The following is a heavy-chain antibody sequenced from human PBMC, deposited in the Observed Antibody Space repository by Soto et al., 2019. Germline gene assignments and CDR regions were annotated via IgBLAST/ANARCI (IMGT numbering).Heavy chain of an antibody. CDR3: AHSRRDYEPGH. Sequence: SGPTLVNPTQTLTLTCTFSGFSVSTSGEGVGWIRQAPGKALEWLAVIYGDDEKRFSPSLKSRLTITKDTSKNQVVLRMTNMDPVDTATYDCAHSRRDYEPGHWGQGTLVPVSS. J-gene: IGHJ4*02. D-gene: IGHD4-17*01. CDR2: IYGDDEK. CDR1: GFSVSTSGEG. V-gene: IGHV2-5*02.